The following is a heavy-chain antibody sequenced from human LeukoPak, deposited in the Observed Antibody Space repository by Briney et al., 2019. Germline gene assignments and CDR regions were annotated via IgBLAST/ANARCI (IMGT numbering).Heavy chain of an antibody. J-gene: IGHJ6*03. V-gene: IGHV5-51*01. D-gene: IGHD3-10*01. CDR1: GYSFTGYW. Sequence: PGESLKISCKGSGYSFTGYWIGWVRQMPGKGLEWMGIIYPGDSDTRYSPSFQGQVTISADKSISTAYLQWSSLKASDTAMYYCARLGLGGPNPIYYYYYMDVWGKGTTVTVSS. CDR2: IYPGDSDT. CDR3: ARLGLGGPNPIYYYYYMDV.